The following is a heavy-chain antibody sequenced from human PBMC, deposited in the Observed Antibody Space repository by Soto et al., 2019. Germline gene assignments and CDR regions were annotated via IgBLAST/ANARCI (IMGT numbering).Heavy chain of an antibody. CDR1: GGTFSSYA. Sequence: SVKVSCKASGGTFSSYAISWVRQAPGQGLEWMGGIIPIFGTANYAQKFQGRVTITADESTSTAYMELSSLRSEDTAVYYCARGKLQYLYFGMDVWGRGTTVTVSS. D-gene: IGHD4-4*01. CDR2: IIPIFGTA. J-gene: IGHJ6*02. V-gene: IGHV1-69*13. CDR3: ARGKLQYLYFGMDV.